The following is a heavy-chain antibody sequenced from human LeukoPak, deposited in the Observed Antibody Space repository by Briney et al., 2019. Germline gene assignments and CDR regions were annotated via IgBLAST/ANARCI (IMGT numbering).Heavy chain of an antibody. Sequence: SETLSLTCTVSGGSISSYYWSWIRQPPGKGLEWIGYIYYSGSTNYNPSLKSRVTISVDTSKNQFSLKLSSVTAADTAVYYCAGVRYSSSWVLFDYWGQGTLVTVSS. CDR2: IYYSGST. D-gene: IGHD6-13*01. V-gene: IGHV4-59*01. CDR1: GGSISSYY. CDR3: AGVRYSSSWVLFDY. J-gene: IGHJ4*02.